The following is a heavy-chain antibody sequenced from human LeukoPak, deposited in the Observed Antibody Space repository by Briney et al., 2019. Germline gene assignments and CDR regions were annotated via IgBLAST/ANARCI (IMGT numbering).Heavy chain of an antibody. Sequence: SSETLSLTCTVSGGSISSGGYYWSWIRQHPGKGLEWIGYIYYSGSTYYNPSLKSRVTISVDTSKNQFSLKLSSVTAADTAVYYCANSANYGDNSGYFDYWGQGTLVTVSS. J-gene: IGHJ4*02. V-gene: IGHV4-31*03. CDR1: GGSISSGGYY. CDR3: ANSANYGDNSGYFDY. CDR2: IYYSGST. D-gene: IGHD4-23*01.